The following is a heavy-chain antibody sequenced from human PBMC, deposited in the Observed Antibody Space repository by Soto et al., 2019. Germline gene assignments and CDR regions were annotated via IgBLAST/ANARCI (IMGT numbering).Heavy chain of an antibody. V-gene: IGHV6-1*01. CDR1: GDSVSSNSAA. CDR2: TYYRSKWYN. D-gene: IGHD3-3*01. CDR3: ARDKFYDLWSGYSSDHYHIGTDV. Sequence: PSQNLSLTCAISGDSVSSNSAAWNWIRQSPSRGLEWLGRTYYRSKWYNDYAVPVKSRITINPDTSKNQFSLQLNSVTPEDTAVYYCARDKFYDLWSGYSSDHYHIGTDVWCPGTTVP. J-gene: IGHJ6*02.